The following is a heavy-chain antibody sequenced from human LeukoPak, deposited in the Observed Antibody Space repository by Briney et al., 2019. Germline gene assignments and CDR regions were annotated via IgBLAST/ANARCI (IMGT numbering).Heavy chain of an antibody. V-gene: IGHV3-15*01. Sequence: GSLRLSCAASGFNFNNAWMSWVRQASGKGLEWVGRIKSKTDGGTTDYAAPVKGRFTISRDDSKNMLYLQMNSLKTEDTAVYHCIAYGSGTYYGHWGQGSLVTVSS. CDR1: GFNFNNAW. CDR3: IAYGSGTYYGH. J-gene: IGHJ4*02. D-gene: IGHD3-10*01. CDR2: IKSKTDGGTT.